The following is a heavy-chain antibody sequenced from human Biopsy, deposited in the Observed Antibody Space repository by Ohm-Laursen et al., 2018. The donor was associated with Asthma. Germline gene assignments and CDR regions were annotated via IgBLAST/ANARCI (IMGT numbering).Heavy chain of an antibody. CDR1: GFMFRSFG. J-gene: IGHJ4*01. D-gene: IGHD3-22*01. CDR2: ISWNSGNI. V-gene: IGHV3-9*01. CDR3: ARSADYYDSTDYLDF. Sequence: SLRLSRAASGFMFRSFGMHWVRQAPGKGLEWVSSISWNSGNIDYAVSVKGRFTISRDNAKNSLYLQMQSLRPEDTAFYYCARSADYYDSTDYLDFWGRGTLVTVSS.